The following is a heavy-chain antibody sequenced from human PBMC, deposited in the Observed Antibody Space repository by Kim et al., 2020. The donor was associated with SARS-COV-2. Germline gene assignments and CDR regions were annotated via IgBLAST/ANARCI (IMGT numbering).Heavy chain of an antibody. J-gene: IGHJ6*02. V-gene: IGHV3-21*01. CDR3: ARDPQGTFGTMIVVLNYGMDV. D-gene: IGHD3-22*01. Sequence: GGSLRLSCAASGFTFSSYSMNWVRQAPGKGLEWVSSISSSSSYIYYADSVKGRFTISRDNAKNSLYLQMNSLRAEDTAVYYCARDPQGTFGTMIVVLNYGMDVWGQGTTVTVSS. CDR2: ISSSSSYI. CDR1: GFTFSSYS.